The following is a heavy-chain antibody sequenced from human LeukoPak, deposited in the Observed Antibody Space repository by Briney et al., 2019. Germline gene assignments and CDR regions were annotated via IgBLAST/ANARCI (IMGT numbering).Heavy chain of an antibody. CDR3: VRDFLGESGAGGY. Sequence: GGSLSLSCATSTFTFSSYTMNWVRQAPGKGLELVSSISPSGNSKYHADSVKGRFTTSSDNAENSLYMQMNSLRAEDTGVYYCVRDFLGESGAGGYWGQGTLVTVSS. D-gene: IGHD3-10*01. CDR2: ISPSGNSK. CDR1: TFTFSSYT. V-gene: IGHV3-21*01. J-gene: IGHJ4*02.